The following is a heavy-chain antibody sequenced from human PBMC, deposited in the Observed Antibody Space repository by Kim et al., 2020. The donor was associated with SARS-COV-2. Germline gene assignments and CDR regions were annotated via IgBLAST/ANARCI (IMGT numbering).Heavy chain of an antibody. CDR2: T. CDR3: TRDGPEPVDFDY. D-gene: IGHD5-12*01. V-gene: IGHV3-74*01. Sequence: TAYADSVNGRFTISRDNAKNTMYLQMISLTVEDTAVYYCTRDGPEPVDFDYWGQGTLDTVSS. J-gene: IGHJ4*02.